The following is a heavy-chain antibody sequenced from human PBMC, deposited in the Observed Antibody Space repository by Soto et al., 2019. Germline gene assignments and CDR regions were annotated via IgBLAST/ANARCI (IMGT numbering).Heavy chain of an antibody. J-gene: IGHJ4*02. D-gene: IGHD5-18*01. CDR2: TTASNTHT. CDR1: GYTFTSFD. Sequence: QVQLLQSGTEVKEPGASVKVSCKASGYTFTSFDISWVRQAPGQGLEWVGWTTASNTHTNYAQNLQGRVTMTTATSTTTAYMELRRLRSDDTAIYYSARGGYSRVYPYWGQGTLVTVSS. CDR3: ARGGYSRVYPY. V-gene: IGHV1-18*04.